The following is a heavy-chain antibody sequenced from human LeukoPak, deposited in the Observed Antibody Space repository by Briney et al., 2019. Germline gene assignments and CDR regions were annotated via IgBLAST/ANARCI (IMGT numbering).Heavy chain of an antibody. CDR2: IYHSGTT. CDR1: GGSITSYF. V-gene: IGHV4-59*01. Sequence: SETLSLTCTVSGGSITSYFWTWVRQPPGKGLEWIGYIYHSGTTNYNPSLKSRVTMSVDTSKSQFSPRLSSVTAADTAVYYCAQKAPYSPGYSQDWGQGTLVTVSS. D-gene: IGHD2-15*01. J-gene: IGHJ1*01. CDR3: AQKAPYSPGYSQD.